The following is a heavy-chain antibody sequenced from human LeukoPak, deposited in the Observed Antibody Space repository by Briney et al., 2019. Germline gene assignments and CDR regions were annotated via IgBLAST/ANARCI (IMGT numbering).Heavy chain of an antibody. J-gene: IGHJ6*03. V-gene: IGHV3-21*01. CDR3: GRVDYGSGSYGYYYYYYMDV. D-gene: IGHD3-10*01. CDR2: ISIRGRYI. CDR1: GFTFSTYS. Sequence: GGALRLSCAASGFTFSTYSMNWVRQAPGKGLEGVSSISIRGRYIYYADSVKGRFTISRDNAKNSLYLQMNSLRAEDTAVYYCGRVDYGSGSYGYYYYYYMDVWGKGTTVTLSS.